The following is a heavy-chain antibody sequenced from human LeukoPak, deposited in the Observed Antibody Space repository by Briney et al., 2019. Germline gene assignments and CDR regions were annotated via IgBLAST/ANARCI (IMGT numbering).Heavy chain of an antibody. CDR2: IYYSGST. CDR1: GGSTISGHYY. Sequence: PSETLSLTCTVSGGSTISGHYYWPWIRQHPGKGLEWIGYIYYSGSTSHNPSLKSRVIISVDTSKNQFSLKLSSVTAADTAVYYCARGGYSYDHYFDYWGQGTLVTVSS. V-gene: IGHV4-31*03. J-gene: IGHJ4*02. CDR3: ARGGYSYDHYFDY. D-gene: IGHD5-18*01.